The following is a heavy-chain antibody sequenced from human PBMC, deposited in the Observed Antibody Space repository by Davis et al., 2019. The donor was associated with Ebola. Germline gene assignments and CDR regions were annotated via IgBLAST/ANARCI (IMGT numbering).Heavy chain of an antibody. Sequence: GESLKISCAASGFTFSNYRMNWVRQAPGKGLEWVSSISRSSSSTYYADSVKGRFTISRDNSKNTLYLQMNSLRAEDTAVYYCAREPLTGIELDYWGQGTLVTVSS. V-gene: IGHV3-21*01. CDR3: AREPLTGIELDY. CDR1: GFTFSNYR. CDR2: ISRSSSST. J-gene: IGHJ4*02. D-gene: IGHD7-27*01.